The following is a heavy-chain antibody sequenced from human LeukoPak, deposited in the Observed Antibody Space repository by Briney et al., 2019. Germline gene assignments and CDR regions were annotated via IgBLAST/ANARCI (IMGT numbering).Heavy chain of an antibody. CDR2: IYYSGST. Sequence: SETLSLTCTVSGGSISSYYWSWIRQPPGKGLEWIGYIYYSGSTYYNPSLKSRVTISVDTSKNQFSLKLSSVTAADTAVYYCARAPPLYYDSSGYFDYWGQGTLVTVSS. V-gene: IGHV4-59*12. J-gene: IGHJ4*02. D-gene: IGHD3-22*01. CDR3: ARAPPLYYDSSGYFDY. CDR1: GGSISSYY.